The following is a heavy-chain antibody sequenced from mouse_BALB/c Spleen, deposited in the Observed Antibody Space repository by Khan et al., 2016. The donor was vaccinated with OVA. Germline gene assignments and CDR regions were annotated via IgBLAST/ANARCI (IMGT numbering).Heavy chain of an antibody. CDR3: ARGDGYYVYVDY. Sequence: QIQLVQSGPELVKPGASVKMSCKASGYTFTYYVITWVKQRTGQGLEWIGEIYPGSDNAYYNERFKGKATLTADKSSNTTHMQLSSLTSEDSAVYFCARGDGYYVYVDYWGQGTTLIVSS. CDR2: IYPGSDNA. D-gene: IGHD2-3*01. CDR1: GYTFTYYV. V-gene: IGHV1-77*01. J-gene: IGHJ2*01.